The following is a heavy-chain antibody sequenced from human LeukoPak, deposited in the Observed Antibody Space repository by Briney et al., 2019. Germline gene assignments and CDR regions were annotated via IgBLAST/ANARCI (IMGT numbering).Heavy chain of an antibody. CDR3: AKQSLYDSSGHFHY. D-gene: IGHD3-22*01. V-gene: IGHV3-23*01. CDR1: GFTFSSYA. CDR2: ITGSCGYT. Sequence: PAGGSLRLSCAASGFTFSSYAMTWVRQAPAKGLEWVSTITGSCGYTYYADSVKGRFTISRDNSKNTLFLRMNSLRAEDTAVYFCAKQSLYDSSGHFHYWGQGALVTVSS. J-gene: IGHJ4*02.